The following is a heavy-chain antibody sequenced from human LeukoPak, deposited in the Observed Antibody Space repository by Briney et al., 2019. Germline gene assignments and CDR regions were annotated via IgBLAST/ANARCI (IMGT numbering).Heavy chain of an antibody. CDR1: GFTFTDWY. V-gene: IGHV3-11*06. D-gene: IGHD1-26*01. J-gene: IGHJ4*02. Sequence: GGSLRLSCAASGFTFTDWYMSWIRQAPGKGLQWLSYISSSSSDTRYVDSVRGRFTISRDNAKKSVYLQMNSLRAEDTAIYYCVKSAGRDGGNWGQGTLVTVSS. CDR3: VKSAGRDGGN. CDR2: ISSSSSDT.